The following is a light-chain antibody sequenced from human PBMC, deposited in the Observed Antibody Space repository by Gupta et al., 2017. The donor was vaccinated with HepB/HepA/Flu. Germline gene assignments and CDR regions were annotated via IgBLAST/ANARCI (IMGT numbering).Light chain of an antibody. CDR1: QSISSY. Sequence: DIQMTQSPSSLSASVGDRVTITCRARQSISSYLNWYQQKPGKAPKLLIYAASSLQSGVPSRFSSSGSGTDFTLTISSLQPEDFATYYCQQSYSTPRTFGQGTKVESK. CDR2: AAS. J-gene: IGKJ1*01. CDR3: QQSYSTPRT. V-gene: IGKV1-39*01.